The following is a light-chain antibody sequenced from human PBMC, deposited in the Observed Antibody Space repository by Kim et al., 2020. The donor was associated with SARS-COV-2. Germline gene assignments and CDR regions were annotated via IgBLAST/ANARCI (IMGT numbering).Light chain of an antibody. CDR2: KNN. V-gene: IGLV10-54*01. J-gene: IGLJ3*02. Sequence: QAGLTQPPSVSKGLRQTATLTCTGNSNNVGNQGAAWLQQHQGHPPKLLSYKNNNRPSGISERLSASRSGNTASLTITGLPPEDEADYYCSAWDSSLSVHVFGGGTQLTVL. CDR1: SNNVGNQG. CDR3: SAWDSSLSVHV.